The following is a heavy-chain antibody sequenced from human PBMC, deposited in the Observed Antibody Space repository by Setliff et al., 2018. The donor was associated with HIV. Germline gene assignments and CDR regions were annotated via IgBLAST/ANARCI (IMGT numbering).Heavy chain of an antibody. V-gene: IGHV1-46*03. Sequence: ASVKVSCKASGYTFTSYYLHWVPQAPGQGLEWMGIINPSGGSTTYAQKFQGRVTMTRDTSASTVYMELSSLRSEDTAVYYCAREARYQDRYYYYMDVWGKGTTVTVSS. CDR1: GYTFTSYY. CDR3: AREARYQDRYYYYMDV. J-gene: IGHJ6*03. CDR2: INPSGGST. D-gene: IGHD1-20*01.